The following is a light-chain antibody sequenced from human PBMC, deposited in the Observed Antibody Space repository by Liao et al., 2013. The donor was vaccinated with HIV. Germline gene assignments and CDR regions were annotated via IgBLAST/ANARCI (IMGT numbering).Light chain of an antibody. J-gene: IGLJ2*01. CDR2: HDT. Sequence: SYVLTQPPSVSVGPGKTATVTCGGDNIGSKSVHWYQQKPGQAPVLVISHDTDRPSGIPARFSASNSGNTATLTISRVEAGDEADYYCQAWDSSTGDVLFGGGTKLTVL. CDR3: QAWDSSTGDVL. V-gene: IGLV3-21*01. CDR1: NIGSKS.